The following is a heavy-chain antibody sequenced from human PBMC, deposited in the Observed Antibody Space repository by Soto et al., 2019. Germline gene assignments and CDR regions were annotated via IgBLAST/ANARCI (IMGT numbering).Heavy chain of an antibody. CDR3: ARSGRGSGWDYYYYYHGMDV. V-gene: IGHV3-7*01. Sequence: QPGGSLRLSCAASGFTFSSYWMSWVRQAPGKGLEWVANIKQDGSEKYYVDSVKGRFTISRDNAKNSLYLQMNSLRAEDTAVYYCARSGRGSGWDYYYYYHGMDVWGQGTTVTVSS. CDR1: GFTFSSYW. D-gene: IGHD6-19*01. J-gene: IGHJ6*02. CDR2: IKQDGSEK.